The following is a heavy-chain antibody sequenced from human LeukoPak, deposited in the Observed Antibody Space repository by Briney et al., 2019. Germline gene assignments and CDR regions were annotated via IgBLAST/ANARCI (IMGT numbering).Heavy chain of an antibody. J-gene: IGHJ4*02. CDR1: GYTFTSYY. V-gene: IGHV1-46*01. D-gene: IGHD3-22*01. CDR2: INPSGGST. CDR3: ARSPLDSSGYFSVWYFDY. Sequence: ASVKVSCKASGYTFTSYYMHWVRQAPGQGLEWMGIINPSGGSTSYVQKFQGRVTMTRDMSTSTVYMELSSLRSEDTAVYYCARSPLDSSGYFSVWYFDYWGQGTLVTVSS.